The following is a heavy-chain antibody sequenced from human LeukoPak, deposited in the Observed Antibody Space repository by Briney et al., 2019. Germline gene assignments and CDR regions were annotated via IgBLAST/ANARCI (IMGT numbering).Heavy chain of an antibody. J-gene: IGHJ3*02. CDR3: ARRRSHLNSAPPDSRAIDI. CDR2: INHAGST. D-gene: IGHD6-13*01. Sequence: SETLSLTCAVYVDSISRFYWSWIRLPPGKGLEWIGEINHAGSTNYNPSLKSRVTISIDTSNNQFSLKLSSVTAADTAVYYCARRRSHLNSAPPDSRAIDIWGHGIMVTVSS. CDR1: VDSISRFY. V-gene: IGHV4-34*01.